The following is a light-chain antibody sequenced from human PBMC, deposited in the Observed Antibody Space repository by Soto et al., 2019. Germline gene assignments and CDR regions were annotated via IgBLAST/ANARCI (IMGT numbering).Light chain of an antibody. J-gene: IGKJ4*01. V-gene: IGKV1-39*01. CDR2: AAS. CDR3: QQSYTVPRT. CDR1: QSISSY. Sequence: DIQMTQSPSSLSASVGDRVTITCRASQSISSYLNWYQQKPGKAPKLLIYAASSLQSGVPSRFSGSGSGTDFTLTISSLRPEDFATYYCQQSYTVPRTFGGGTKVDI.